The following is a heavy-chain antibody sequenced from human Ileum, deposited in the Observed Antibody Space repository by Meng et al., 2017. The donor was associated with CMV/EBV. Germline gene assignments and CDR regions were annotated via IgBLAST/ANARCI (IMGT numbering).Heavy chain of an antibody. J-gene: IGHJ4*02. CDR2: IYADGST. CDR3: ARTVGYTYGLGN. Sequence: EGHVVGSGGAWTLPGGSLRLSCAAFGFTVSSNYMSWVRQAPGKGLEWVSHIYADGSTYYADSVKGRFTISRDNPKNTLYLQMNTLRAEDTAVFYCARTVGYTYGLGNWGQGTLVTVSS. V-gene: IGHV3-53*01. CDR1: GFTVSSNY. D-gene: IGHD5-18*01.